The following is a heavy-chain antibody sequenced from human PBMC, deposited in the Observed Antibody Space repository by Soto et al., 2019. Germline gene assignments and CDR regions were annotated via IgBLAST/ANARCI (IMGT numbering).Heavy chain of an antibody. CDR3: AKEGPITTFRGGCGMDV. D-gene: IGHD3-10*01. CDR2: ISYDGSNK. J-gene: IGHJ6*02. V-gene: IGHV3-30*18. CDR1: GFTFSSYG. Sequence: QVQLVESGGGVVQPGRSLRLSCAASGFTFSSYGMHWVRQAPGKGLELVAVISYDGSNKYFADSVKGQFTISRDNSKNTLYLQMNSLRAEDTAVYYCAKEGPITTFRGGCGMDVWGQGTTVTVSS.